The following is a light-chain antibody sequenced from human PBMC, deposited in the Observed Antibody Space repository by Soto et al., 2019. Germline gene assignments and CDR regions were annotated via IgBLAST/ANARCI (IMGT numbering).Light chain of an antibody. Sequence: EIGLTQSPGTLSLSPGERATLSCRASQSVSSSYLAWYQQKPGQAPRLLIYGASSRATGIPDRFSGSGSGTDFTLTISRLEPEDFAVYYCQEYGSSPLFGPGTKVDIK. J-gene: IGKJ3*01. CDR2: GAS. CDR3: QEYGSSPL. CDR1: QSVSSSY. V-gene: IGKV3-20*01.